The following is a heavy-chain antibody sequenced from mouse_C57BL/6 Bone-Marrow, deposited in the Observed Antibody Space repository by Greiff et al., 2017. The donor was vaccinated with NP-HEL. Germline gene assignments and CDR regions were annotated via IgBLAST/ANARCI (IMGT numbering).Heavy chain of an antibody. CDR3: ARSVYYGNYDWYFDV. D-gene: IGHD2-1*01. J-gene: IGHJ1*03. CDR1: GYTFTSYD. Sequence: QVHVKQSGPELVKPGASVKLSCKASGYTFTSYDINWVKQRPGQGLEWIGWIYPRDGSTKYNEKFKGKATLTVDTSSSTAYMELHSLTSEDSAVYFCARSVYYGNYDWYFDVWGTGTTVTVSS. CDR2: IYPRDGST. V-gene: IGHV1-85*01.